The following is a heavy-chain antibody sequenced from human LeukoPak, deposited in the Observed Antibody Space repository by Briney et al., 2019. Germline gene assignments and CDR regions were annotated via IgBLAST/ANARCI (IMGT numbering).Heavy chain of an antibody. Sequence: ASVKVSCKASGYTFTGCYMHWVRQAPGQGLEWMGWINPNSGGTNYAQKFQGRVTMTRDTSISTAYMELSRLRSDDTAVYYCARLRLGEFDAFDIWGQGTMVTVSS. CDR1: GYTFTGCY. J-gene: IGHJ3*02. CDR3: ARLRLGEFDAFDI. CDR2: INPNSGGT. V-gene: IGHV1-2*02. D-gene: IGHD3-16*01.